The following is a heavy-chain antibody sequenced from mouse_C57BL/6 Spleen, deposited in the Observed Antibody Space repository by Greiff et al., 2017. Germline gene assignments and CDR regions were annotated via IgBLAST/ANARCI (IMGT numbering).Heavy chain of an antibody. V-gene: IGHV1-19*01. CDR3: AREVYSNYPYAMDY. CDR2: INPYNGGT. D-gene: IGHD2-5*01. J-gene: IGHJ4*01. CDR1: GYTFTDYY. Sequence: EVMLQQSGPVLVKPGASVKMSCKASGYTFTDYYMNWVKQSHGKSLEWIGVINPYNGGTSYNQKFKGKATLTVDKSSSTAYMELNSLTSEDSAVYYCAREVYSNYPYAMDYWGQGTSVTVSS.